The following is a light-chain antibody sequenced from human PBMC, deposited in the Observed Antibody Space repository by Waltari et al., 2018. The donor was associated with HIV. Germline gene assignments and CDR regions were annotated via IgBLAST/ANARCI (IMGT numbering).Light chain of an antibody. Sequence: EIVMTQSPATLSVFPGERATLSCRASQGVSSNLAWYQQKPGQAPRPLIYGASTRATGIPARFSGSGSGTDFTLTISRLEPEDFAVYYCQQYGSSPLSYTFGQGTKLEIK. CDR3: QQYGSSPLSYT. V-gene: IGKV3-15*01. J-gene: IGKJ2*01. CDR2: GAS. CDR1: QGVSSN.